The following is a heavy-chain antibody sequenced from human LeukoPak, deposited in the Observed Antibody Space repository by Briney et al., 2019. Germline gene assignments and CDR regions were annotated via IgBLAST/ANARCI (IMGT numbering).Heavy chain of an antibody. D-gene: IGHD3-22*01. J-gene: IGHJ4*02. CDR1: GFTFSIYA. Sequence: GGSLRLSCAASGFTFSIYAMSWVRQAPGKGRQGGSSITSSGDGTDYADSVKGRFTISRDNSENMLYLQMNSLRVEDTAVYFCAKDRPNYYGSNGHYYRRDGDYWGQGTLVTVSS. CDR2: ITSSGDGT. V-gene: IGHV3-23*01. CDR3: AKDRPNYYGSNGHYYRRDGDY.